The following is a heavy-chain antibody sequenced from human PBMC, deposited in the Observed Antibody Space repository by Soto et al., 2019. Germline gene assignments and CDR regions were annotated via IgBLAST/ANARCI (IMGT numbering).Heavy chain of an antibody. CDR1: GYTFTTYA. Sequence: ASVKVSCKASGYTFTTYAVHWVRQAPGQRLEWMGWINAGTGDTKYSQKFQGRVTISRETSTSTAYMELRSLRSDDTAVYYCARDCSGGSCYSGRSFDYWGQGTLVTVSS. V-gene: IGHV1-3*01. CDR3: ARDCSGGSCYSGRSFDY. CDR2: INAGTGDT. J-gene: IGHJ4*02. D-gene: IGHD2-15*01.